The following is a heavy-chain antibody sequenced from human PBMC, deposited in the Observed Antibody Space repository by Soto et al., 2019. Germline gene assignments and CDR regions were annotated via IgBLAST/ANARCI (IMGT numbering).Heavy chain of an antibody. J-gene: IGHJ6*03. Sequence: GLEWMGWISAYNGNTNYAQKLQGRVTMTTDTSTSTAYMELRSLRSGDTAVYYCARFVGFCSSNSSYDDYYDMDVRGKGTTVTVSS. D-gene: IGHD2-2*01. CDR3: ARFVGFCSSNSSYDDYYDMDV. V-gene: IGHV1-18*01. CDR2: ISAYNGNT.